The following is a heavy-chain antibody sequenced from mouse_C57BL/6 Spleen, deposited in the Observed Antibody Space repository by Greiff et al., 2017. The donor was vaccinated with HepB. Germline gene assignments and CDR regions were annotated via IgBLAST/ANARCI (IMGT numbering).Heavy chain of an antibody. J-gene: IGHJ2*01. CDR1: GFTFSSYA. V-gene: IGHV5-4*01. Sequence: DVHLVESGGGLVKPGGSLKLSCAASGFTFSSYAMSWVRQTPEKRLEWVATISDGGSYTYYPDNVKGRFTISRDNAKNNLYLQMSHLKSEDTAMYYCARDRGWNYFDYWGQGTTLTVSS. CDR3: ARDRGWNYFDY. D-gene: IGHD3-2*02. CDR2: ISDGGSYT.